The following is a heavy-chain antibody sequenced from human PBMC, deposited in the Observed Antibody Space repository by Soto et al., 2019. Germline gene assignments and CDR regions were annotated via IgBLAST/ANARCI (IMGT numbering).Heavy chain of an antibody. J-gene: IGHJ4*02. Sequence: PGESLKISCKGSGYTFSAYWIAWVRQMPGKGLEWMGLIFPSDSDTRYSPSFQGQVTISVDKSISTAYLQWSSLKASDTAIYYCARQYMSVPTIPMLSYDFWGQGTLVTVSS. V-gene: IGHV5-51*01. D-gene: IGHD5-12*01. CDR3: ARQYMSVPTIPMLSYDF. CDR2: IFPSDSDT. CDR1: GYTFSAYW.